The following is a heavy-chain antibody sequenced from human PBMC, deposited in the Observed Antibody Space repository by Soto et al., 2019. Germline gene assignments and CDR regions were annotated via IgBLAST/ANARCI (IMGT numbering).Heavy chain of an antibody. CDR1: GVTFSSLA. CDR2: IIPIFGTS. J-gene: IGHJ6*02. CDR3: VRPTDGMDV. V-gene: IGHV1-69*12. Sequence: VQLLQSGAEVKKPGSSVKVSCKASGVTFSSLAISWVRQAPGQGLEWMGGIIPIFGTSTYAQKFQGRVTITADESTSTAYMDLNSLRSDDTGVYYCVRPTDGMDVWGQGTTVTVSS.